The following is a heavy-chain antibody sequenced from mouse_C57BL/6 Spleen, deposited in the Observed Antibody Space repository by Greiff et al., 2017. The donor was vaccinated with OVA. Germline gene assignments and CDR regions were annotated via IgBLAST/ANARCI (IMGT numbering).Heavy chain of an antibody. Sequence: EVQLVESEGGLVQPGSSMKLSCTASGFTFSDYYMAWVRQVPEKGLEWVANINYDGSSTYYLDSLKSRFIISRDNAKNILYLQMSSLKSEDTATYYCARGNGYDWYFDVWGTGTTVTVSS. CDR1: GFTFSDYY. D-gene: IGHD2-2*01. CDR2: INYDGSST. CDR3: ARGNGYDWYFDV. V-gene: IGHV5-16*01. J-gene: IGHJ1*03.